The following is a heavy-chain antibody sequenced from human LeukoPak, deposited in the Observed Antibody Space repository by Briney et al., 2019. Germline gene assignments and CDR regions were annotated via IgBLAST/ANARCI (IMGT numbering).Heavy chain of an antibody. CDR1: GGSISSGSYY. D-gene: IGHD5-12*01. Sequence: SETLSLTCTVSGGSISSGSYYWSWIRQPAGKGLEWIGRIYTSGSTNYNPSLKSRVTISVDTSKNQFSLKLSSVTAADTAVYYCARASSGWLLFMFYFDFWGQGTLVTVSP. J-gene: IGHJ4*02. V-gene: IGHV4-61*02. CDR2: IYTSGST. CDR3: ARASSGWLLFMFYFDF.